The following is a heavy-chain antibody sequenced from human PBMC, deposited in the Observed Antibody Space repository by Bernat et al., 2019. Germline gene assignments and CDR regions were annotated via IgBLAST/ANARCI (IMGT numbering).Heavy chain of an antibody. V-gene: IGHV3-21*01. CDR1: GFTFSSYS. Sequence: EVQLVESGGGLVKPGGSLRLSCAASGFTFSSYSMNWVRQAPGKGLEWVPSSSSSSSYIYYADSVKGRFTISRDNAKNSLYLQMNSLRAEDTAVYYCATSGYDYYFDYWGQGTLVTVSS. CDR3: ATSGYDYYFDY. J-gene: IGHJ4*02. CDR2: SSSSSSYI. D-gene: IGHD5-12*01.